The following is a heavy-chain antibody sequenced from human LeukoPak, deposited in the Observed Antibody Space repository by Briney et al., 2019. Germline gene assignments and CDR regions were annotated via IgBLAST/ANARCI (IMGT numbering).Heavy chain of an antibody. CDR1: GYTFTSYG. CDR3: ARSIAWGMIVVVPYYFDY. J-gene: IGHJ4*02. CDR2: ISAYNGNT. V-gene: IGHV1-18*01. D-gene: IGHD3-22*01. Sequence: ASVKVSCKASGYTFTSYGISWVRQAPGQGLERMGWISAYNGNTNYAQKLQGRVTMTTDTSTSTAYMELRSLRSDDTAVYYCARSIAWGMIVVVPYYFDYWGQGTLVTVSS.